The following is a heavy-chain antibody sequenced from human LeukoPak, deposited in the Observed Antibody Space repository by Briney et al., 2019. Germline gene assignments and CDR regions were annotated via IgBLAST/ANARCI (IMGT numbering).Heavy chain of an antibody. CDR1: AGSISRHN. J-gene: IGHJ4*02. CDR2: IYNSGSP. Sequence: SQTLSLTCTVAAGSISRHNWNWIRQPQGKLLEWIGDIYNSGSPNYNPSLNSRVTISVDTSKNQFSLKLSSVTAADTAVYYCARVDSSGYYTFFDYWGQGTLVTVSS. V-gene: IGHV4-59*11. CDR3: ARVDSSGYYTFFDY. D-gene: IGHD3-22*01.